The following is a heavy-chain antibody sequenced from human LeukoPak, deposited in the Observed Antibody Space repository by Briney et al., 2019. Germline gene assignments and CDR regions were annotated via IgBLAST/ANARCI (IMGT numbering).Heavy chain of an antibody. CDR3: ARLDTAMVFDY. D-gene: IGHD5-18*01. CDR2: IYYSGST. J-gene: IGHJ4*02. CDR1: GGSISSSSYY. Sequence: PSETLSLTCTVSGGSISSSSYYWGWIRKPPGKGLEWIGSIYYSGSTYYNPSLKSRVTISVDTSKNQFSLKLSSVPAADTAVYYCARLDTAMVFDYWGQGTLVTVSS. V-gene: IGHV4-39*01.